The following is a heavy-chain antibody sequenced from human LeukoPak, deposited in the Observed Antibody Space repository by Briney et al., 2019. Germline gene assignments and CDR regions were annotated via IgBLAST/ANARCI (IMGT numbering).Heavy chain of an antibody. CDR2: IYYSGST. V-gene: IGHV4-30-4*01. CDR1: GGSISSGDYY. J-gene: IGHJ5*02. D-gene: IGHD3/OR15-3a*01. Sequence: SETLSLTCTVSGGSISSGDYYWSWIRQPPGKGLEWIGYIYYSGSTYYNPSLKSRVTISVDTSKNQFSLKLSSVTAADTAVYYCARDVDLNWFDPWGQGTLVTVSS. CDR3: ARDVDLNWFDP.